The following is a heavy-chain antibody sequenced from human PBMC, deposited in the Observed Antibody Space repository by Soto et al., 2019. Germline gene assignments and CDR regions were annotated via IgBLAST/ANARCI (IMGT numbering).Heavy chain of an antibody. D-gene: IGHD4-17*01. CDR3: ARGLSVTLFDN. CDR2: IYYSGST. V-gene: IGHV4-31*03. CDR1: GGSISTDGYY. Sequence: QVQLQASGPGLVKPSQTLSLTCTVSGGSISTDGYYLTWIRHHPGKGLEWIGYIYYSGSTYYNPSLTSRVTIAVDTSKNQFSLKLSSVTAADTAVYYCARGLSVTLFDNWGQGTLVTVSS. J-gene: IGHJ4*02.